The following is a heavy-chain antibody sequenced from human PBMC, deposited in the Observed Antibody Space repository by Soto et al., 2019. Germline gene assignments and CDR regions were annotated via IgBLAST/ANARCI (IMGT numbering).Heavy chain of an antibody. J-gene: IGHJ5*02. CDR3: ARESTMVYDIQHDNWFDP. CDR2: INPNSGGT. V-gene: IGHV1-2*02. D-gene: IGHD2-8*01. CDR1: GYTFTGYY. Sequence: ASVKVSCKASGYTFTGYYMHWVRQAPGQGLEWMGWINPNSGGTNYAQKFQGRVTMTRDTSISTAYMELSRLRSDDTAVYYCARESTMVYDIQHDNWFDPWGQGTLVTVSS.